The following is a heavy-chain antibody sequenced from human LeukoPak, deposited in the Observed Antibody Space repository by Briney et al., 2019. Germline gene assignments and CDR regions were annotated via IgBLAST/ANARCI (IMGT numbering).Heavy chain of an antibody. Sequence: GPSVKVSCKASGYTFTGYYMHWVRQAPGQGLEWMGWINPNSGGTNYAQKFQGRVTMTRDTSISTAYMELSRLRSDDTAVYYCARDLGEYYDSSGYTWFDPWGQRTLVTVSS. CDR3: ARDLGEYYDSSGYTWFDP. CDR2: INPNSGGT. CDR1: GYTFTGYY. J-gene: IGHJ5*02. V-gene: IGHV1-2*02. D-gene: IGHD3-22*01.